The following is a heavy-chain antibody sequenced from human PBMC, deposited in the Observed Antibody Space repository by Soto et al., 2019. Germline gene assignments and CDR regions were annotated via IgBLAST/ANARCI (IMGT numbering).Heavy chain of an antibody. V-gene: IGHV4-61*01. Sequence: QVQLQESGPGLVKPSETLSLTCTVSGDSVNSGSYYWTWVRQPPGKGLEWIGYIYYNGSTNYKPSLQSRVTISIDTSKNQFSLKLTSVTAADTALYYCARDIRGYSRAFDYWGQGTLVTVSS. J-gene: IGHJ4*02. CDR2: IYYNGST. D-gene: IGHD5-18*01. CDR1: GDSVNSGSYY. CDR3: ARDIRGYSRAFDY.